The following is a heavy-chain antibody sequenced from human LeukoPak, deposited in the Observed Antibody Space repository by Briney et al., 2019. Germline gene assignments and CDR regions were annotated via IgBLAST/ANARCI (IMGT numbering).Heavy chain of an antibody. Sequence: PGGSLRLSCAASGYTFSSYSMNWVRQAPGKGREWVSTVSGNGGTTYYADSVKGRFTISRDNSKNSLYLHMNSLRAEDTAVYYCAKHEDWGSYRYGTWGQGTLVTVSS. D-gene: IGHD3-16*02. V-gene: IGHV3-23*01. CDR2: VSGNGGTT. CDR1: GYTFSSYS. J-gene: IGHJ4*02. CDR3: AKHEDWGSYRYGT.